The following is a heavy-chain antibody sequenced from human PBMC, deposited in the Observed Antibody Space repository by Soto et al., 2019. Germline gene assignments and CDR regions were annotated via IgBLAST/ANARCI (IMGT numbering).Heavy chain of an antibody. CDR3: ARRADCSGGSCYSRWFDP. J-gene: IGHJ5*02. CDR2: IYPGDSDT. CDR1: GYSFTSYW. D-gene: IGHD2-15*01. V-gene: IGHV5-51*01. Sequence: GESLKISCKGSGYSFTSYWIGWVRQMPGKGLEWMGIIYPGDSDTRYSPSFQGQVTISADKSISTAYLQWSSLKASDTAMYYCARRADCSGGSCYSRWFDPWGQGTLVTVS.